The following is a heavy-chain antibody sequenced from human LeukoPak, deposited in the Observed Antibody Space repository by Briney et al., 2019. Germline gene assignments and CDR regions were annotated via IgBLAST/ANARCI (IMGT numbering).Heavy chain of an antibody. CDR1: GFTFSGYS. Sequence: GGSLRLSCPASGFTFSGYSMSWVRQAPGKGLEWVSSISSSSDYIYYADSVKGRFTISRDNARNSLYLQMDSLRAEDTAVYYCARSRSVSNYKGMDVWGQGTTVTVSS. J-gene: IGHJ6*02. CDR3: ARSRSVSNYKGMDV. D-gene: IGHD5/OR15-5a*01. CDR2: ISSSSDYI. V-gene: IGHV3-21*01.